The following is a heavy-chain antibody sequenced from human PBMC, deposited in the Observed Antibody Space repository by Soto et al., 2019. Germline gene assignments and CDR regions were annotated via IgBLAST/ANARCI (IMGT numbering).Heavy chain of an antibody. CDR3: ARDLPYSYDFWSGYPERKDNQLGYYYYYYGMDV. CDR1: GYTFTSYA. J-gene: IGHJ6*02. Sequence: ASVKVSCKASGYTFTSYAMHWVRQAPGQRLEWMGWINAGNGNTKYSQKFQGRVTITRDTSASTAYMELSSLGSEDTAVYYCARDLPYSYDFWSGYPERKDNQLGYYYYYYGMDVWGQGTTVTVSS. V-gene: IGHV1-3*01. CDR2: INAGNGNT. D-gene: IGHD3-3*01.